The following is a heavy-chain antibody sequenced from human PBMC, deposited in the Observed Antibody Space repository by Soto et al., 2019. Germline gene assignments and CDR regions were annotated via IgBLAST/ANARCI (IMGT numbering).Heavy chain of an antibody. D-gene: IGHD6-13*01. CDR1: GGSISSYY. V-gene: IGHV4-59*01. CDR3: ARGQQLVRFWFDP. Sequence: PSETLSLTCTVSGGSISSYYWSRIRQPPGKGLEWIGYIYYSGSTNYNPSLKSRVTISVDTSKNQFSLKLSSVTAADTAVYYCARGQQLVRFWFDPWGQGTLVTVSS. J-gene: IGHJ5*02. CDR2: IYYSGST.